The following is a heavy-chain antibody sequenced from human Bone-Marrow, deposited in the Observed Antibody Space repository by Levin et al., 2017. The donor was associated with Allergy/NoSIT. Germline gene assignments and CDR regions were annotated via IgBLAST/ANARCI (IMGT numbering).Heavy chain of an antibody. D-gene: IGHD1-26*01. V-gene: IGHV3-33*01. J-gene: IGHJ5*02. CDR2: IWYDGSNK. CDR1: GFTFSSYG. Sequence: GGSLRLSCAASGFTFSSYGMHWVRQAPGKGLEWVAVIWYDGSNKYYADSVKGRFTISRDNSKNTLYLQMNSLRAEDTAVYYCARAISVEVGATGWFDPWGQGTLVTVSS. CDR3: ARAISVEVGATGWFDP.